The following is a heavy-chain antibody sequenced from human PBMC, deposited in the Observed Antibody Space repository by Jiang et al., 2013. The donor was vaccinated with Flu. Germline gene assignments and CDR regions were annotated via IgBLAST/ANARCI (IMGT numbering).Heavy chain of an antibody. V-gene: IGHV6-1*01. Sequence: QTLSLTCAISGDSVSSNSAAWNWIRQSPSRGLEWLGRTYYRSRWYNDYALSVKSRITINPDTSKNQFSLQLNSVTPEDTAVYYCARVLLLNNWNDRGYFDYWGQGTLVTVSS. CDR2: TYYRSRWYN. CDR3: ARVLLLNNWNDRGYFDY. CDR1: GDSVSSNSAA. D-gene: IGHD1-1*01. J-gene: IGHJ4*02.